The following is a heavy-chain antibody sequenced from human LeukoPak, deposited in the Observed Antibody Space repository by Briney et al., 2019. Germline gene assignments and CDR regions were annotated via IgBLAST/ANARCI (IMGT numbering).Heavy chain of an antibody. CDR1: GGSISSYY. D-gene: IGHD3-3*01. J-gene: IGHJ6*04. CDR3: ALWDFWSGYSLDV. CDR2: IYYSGST. Sequence: PSETLSLTCTVSGGSISSYYWSWIRQPPGKGLEWVGYIYYSGSTNYNPSLKSRVTISVDTSKNQFSLKLSSVTAADTAVYYCALWDFWSGYSLDVWGKGTTVTVSS. V-gene: IGHV4-59*08.